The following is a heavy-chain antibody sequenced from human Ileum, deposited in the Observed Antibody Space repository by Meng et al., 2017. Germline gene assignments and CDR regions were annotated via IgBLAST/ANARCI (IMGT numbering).Heavy chain of an antibody. CDR2: INTNTGNP. CDR1: GYTFTSYA. V-gene: IGHV7-4-1*02. CDR3: ARGDSYGYVGIDY. D-gene: IGHD5-18*01. Sequence: GKVFQSGSELKQPGDSVKVSCKASGYTFTSYAINWVRQAPGQGLGWMGWINTNTGNPTYAQGFTGRFVFSLDTSVSTAYLQISSLKAEDTAVYYCARGDSYGYVGIDYWGQGTLVTVSS. J-gene: IGHJ4*02.